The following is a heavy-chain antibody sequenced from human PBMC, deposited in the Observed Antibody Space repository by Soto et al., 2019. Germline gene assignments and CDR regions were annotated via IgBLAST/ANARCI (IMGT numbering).Heavy chain of an antibody. CDR2: ISGYNGKP. D-gene: IGHD2-21*01. CDR3: ARDAHCGGAPGCRAMDV. Sequence: QVQLVQSGAEVKKPGASVKVSCKASGYTFTSDGVSWVRQAPGQGLEWMGWISGYNGKPNYAQRFRDRVTLTTDTSKSTAYMELRSLRSDDSAVYCCARDAHCGGAPGCRAMDVWGQGTTITVSS. J-gene: IGHJ6*02. CDR1: GYTFTSDG. V-gene: IGHV1-18*04.